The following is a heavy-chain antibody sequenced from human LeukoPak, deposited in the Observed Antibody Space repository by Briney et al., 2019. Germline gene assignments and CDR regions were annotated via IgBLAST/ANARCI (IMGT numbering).Heavy chain of an antibody. CDR1: GESFSGYY. J-gene: IGHJ5*02. D-gene: IGHD3-3*01. V-gene: IGHV4-34*01. CDR3: ARSYDFWRKYNNWFDP. CDR2: INHSGST. Sequence: PSETLSLTCAVYGESFSGYYWSWIRQPPGKGLEWIGEINHSGSTNYNPSLKSRVTISVDTSKNQFSLKLSSVTAADTAVYYCARSYDFWRKYNNWFDPWGQGTLVTVSS.